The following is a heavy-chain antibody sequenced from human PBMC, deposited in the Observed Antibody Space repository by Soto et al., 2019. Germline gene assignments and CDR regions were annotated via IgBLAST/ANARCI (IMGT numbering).Heavy chain of an antibody. CDR2: IWYDGSNK. V-gene: IGHV3-33*01. D-gene: IGHD3-22*01. CDR3: ARDRKTHDSSGYGLGY. J-gene: IGHJ4*02. CDR1: GFTFSSYG. Sequence: QVQLVEAGGGVVQPGRSLRLSCAASGFTFSSYGMHWGRQAPGKGLEWVAVIWYDGSNKYYADSVKGRFTISRDNSKNTLYLQMNSLRAEDTAVYYCARDRKTHDSSGYGLGYWGQGTLVTVSS.